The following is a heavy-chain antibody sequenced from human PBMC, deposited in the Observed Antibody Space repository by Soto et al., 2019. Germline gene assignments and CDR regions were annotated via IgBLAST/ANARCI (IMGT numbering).Heavy chain of an antibody. CDR3: ARDGDPGYAFWSGPLGGGRFDP. V-gene: IGHV1-69*12. CDR1: GATFGNTA. Sequence: QVQLVQSGAEVKKPGSSVNVSCKTSGATFGNTAVTWVRQAPGQGLEWMGGIVPMFGTANYAHKFQGRVTITADESTNTAYMELRRLRSDDTAVYYCARDGDPGYAFWSGPLGGGRFDPWGQGTLVTVSS. D-gene: IGHD3-3*01. CDR2: IVPMFGTA. J-gene: IGHJ5*02.